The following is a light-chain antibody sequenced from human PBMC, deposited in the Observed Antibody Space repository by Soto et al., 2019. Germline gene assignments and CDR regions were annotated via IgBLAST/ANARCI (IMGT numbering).Light chain of an antibody. CDR1: QSISRY. CDR2: AAS. J-gene: IGKJ2*01. V-gene: IGKV1-39*01. CDR3: QQSYCTPT. Sequence: DIQMTQSPSSLSASVGDRVTITCRASQSISRYLNWYQQKPGKAPKLLIYAASSFQSGVPSRFSGSGSGTDFTLTISSLQPEDFASYYCQQSYCTPTFGEGTKLEIK.